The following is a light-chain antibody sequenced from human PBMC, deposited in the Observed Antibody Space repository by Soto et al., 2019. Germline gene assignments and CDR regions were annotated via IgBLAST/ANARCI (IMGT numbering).Light chain of an antibody. V-gene: IGKV1-5*03. J-gene: IGKJ3*01. CDR2: KAS. CDR1: QTISSW. Sequence: DIQMTQSPSTLSGSVGDRVTITCRASQTISSWLAWYQQKPGKAPKLLIYKASTLKSGVPSRFSGSGSGTEFTLTISSLQPDDFAAYSCQQYGGSPLFTFGPGTKVDIK. CDR3: QQYGGSPLFT.